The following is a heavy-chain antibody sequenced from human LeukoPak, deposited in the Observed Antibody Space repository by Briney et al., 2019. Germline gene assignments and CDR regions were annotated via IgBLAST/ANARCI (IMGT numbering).Heavy chain of an antibody. D-gene: IGHD5-18*01. CDR3: VSRGYSSFSFDY. J-gene: IGHJ4*02. CDR2: INPSGGST. CDR1: GYTFTSYY. V-gene: IGHV1-46*01. Sequence: RWASVKVSCKASGYTFTSYYMHWVRQAPGQGLEWMGIINPSGGSTSYAQKFQGRVTMTRDTSTSTVYMELSSLRSEDTAVYYCVSRGYSSFSFDYWGQGTLVTVSS.